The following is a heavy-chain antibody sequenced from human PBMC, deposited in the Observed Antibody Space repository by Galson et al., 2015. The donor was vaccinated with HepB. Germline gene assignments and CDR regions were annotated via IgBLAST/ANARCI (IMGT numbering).Heavy chain of an antibody. CDR1: GFSLNSSRVG. D-gene: IGHD3-10*01. CDR3: AHGAGALRAQHFDY. J-gene: IGHJ4*02. V-gene: IGHV2-5*02. Sequence: PALVKPTQTLTLTCTFSGFSLNSSRVGVGWIRQPPGKALEWLALVYWDDDRRYRPSLKRRLTITKDTSKNQVVLTMTNMDPVDTATYYCAHGAGALRAQHFDYWGKGILVTVSS. CDR2: VYWDDDR.